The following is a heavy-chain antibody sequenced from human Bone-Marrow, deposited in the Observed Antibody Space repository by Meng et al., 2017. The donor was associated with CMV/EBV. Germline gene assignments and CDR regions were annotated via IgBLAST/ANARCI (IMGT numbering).Heavy chain of an antibody. D-gene: IGHD1-26*01. J-gene: IGHJ4*02. V-gene: IGHV1-2*02. CDR2: INPNSGGT. Sequence: VKVSCKASGYTFTGYYMHWVRQAPGQGLEWMGWINPNSGGTNYAQKFQGRVTMTRDTSISTAYMELSRLRSDDTAVYYCARDRIVGATEGEFDYWGQGTLVTVSS. CDR3: ARDRIVGATEGEFDY. CDR1: GYTFTGYY.